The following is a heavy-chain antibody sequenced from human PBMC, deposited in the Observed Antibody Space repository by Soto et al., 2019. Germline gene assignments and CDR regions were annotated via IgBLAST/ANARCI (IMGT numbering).Heavy chain of an antibody. CDR2: IIPIFGTA. CDR3: ARLRSSSTFDY. D-gene: IGHD6-19*01. J-gene: IGHJ4*02. V-gene: IGHV1-69*13. Sequence: GASVKVSCKASGGTFSSYAISWVRQAPGQGLEWMGGIIPIFGTANYAQKFQGRVTITAAEYTSTAYMELSSLRSEDTAVYYCARLRSSSTFDYWGQGTLVTFYS. CDR1: GGTFSSYA.